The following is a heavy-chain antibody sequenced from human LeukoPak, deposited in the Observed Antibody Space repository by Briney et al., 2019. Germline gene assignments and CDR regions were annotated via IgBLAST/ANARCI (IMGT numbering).Heavy chain of an antibody. D-gene: IGHD2-2*01. V-gene: IGHV4-38-2*02. CDR1: GYSISSGYY. Sequence: SETLSLTCTVSGYSISSGYYWGWIRQPPGEGLEWIGSIYHSGSTYYNPSLKGRVTISGDTSKNQFSLKLNSVTAADTAVYYCARVYVEYQLRVFDYWGQGTLGTVSS. CDR2: IYHSGST. CDR3: ARVYVEYQLRVFDY. J-gene: IGHJ4*02.